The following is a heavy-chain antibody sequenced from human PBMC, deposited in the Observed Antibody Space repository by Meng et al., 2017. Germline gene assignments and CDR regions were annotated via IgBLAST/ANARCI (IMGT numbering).Heavy chain of an antibody. CDR2: VDPEDGAT. V-gene: IGHV1-69-2*01. CDR3: ATDLYIDWFDH. Sequence: EHRRVQPGDEVKKTGATVKISRKVCGVCLTELHKHWVQPAAGKGLELMGIVDPEDGATIYGEKFQGRVTITADTSTNTAYMQLSSPRYDDAAVYDCATDLYIDWFDHWGQGTLVTVSS. CDR1: GVCLTELH. J-gene: IGHJ5*02. D-gene: IGHD5-12*01.